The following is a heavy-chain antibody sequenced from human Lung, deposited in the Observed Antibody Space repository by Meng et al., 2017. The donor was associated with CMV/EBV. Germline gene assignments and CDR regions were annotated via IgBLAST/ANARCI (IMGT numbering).Heavy chain of an antibody. CDR2: IYYSGST. J-gene: IGHJ6*02. Sequence: LSCTVSGGCISSYYWSWIRQPPEKGLEWIGYIYYSGSTNYNPSLKSRVTISVDTSKNQFSLKLSSVTAADTAVYYCARDGSLVRLDVWGQGTTVTVSS. CDR1: GGCISSYY. V-gene: IGHV4-59*01. D-gene: IGHD1-26*01. CDR3: ARDGSLVRLDV.